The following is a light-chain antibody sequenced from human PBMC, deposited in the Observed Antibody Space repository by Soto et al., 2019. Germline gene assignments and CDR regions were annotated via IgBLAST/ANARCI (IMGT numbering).Light chain of an antibody. V-gene: IGKV3-11*01. J-gene: IGKJ2*01. CDR2: DAS. CDR1: QSVSSY. Sequence: EIVLTQSPATLSLSPGERATLSCRASQSVSSYLAWFQNKPGQAPRLLIYDASSRATGIPARFSGSGSGTDYTLTIETLEPEDSAVYYCQQRSNWPPDTFGQGTKLQIK. CDR3: QQRSNWPPDT.